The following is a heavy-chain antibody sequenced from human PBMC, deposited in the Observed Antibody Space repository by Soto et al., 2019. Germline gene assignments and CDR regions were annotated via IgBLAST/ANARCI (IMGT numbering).Heavy chain of an antibody. J-gene: IGHJ4*02. V-gene: IGHV3-11*01. CDR2: ISSSGKII. CDR3: ARDVDADFRTDFDY. CDR1: GFTFSDYY. D-gene: IGHD4-17*01. Sequence: PGGSLRLSCAASGFTFSDYYMSWIRQAPGKGLEWVSYISSSGKIIYYADSARGRFTISRDNAENSVYLEMDSLRAEDTALYYCARDVDADFRTDFDYWGRGTLVTVSS.